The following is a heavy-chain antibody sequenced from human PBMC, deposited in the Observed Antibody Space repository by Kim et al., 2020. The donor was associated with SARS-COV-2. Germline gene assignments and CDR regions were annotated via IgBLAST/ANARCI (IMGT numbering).Heavy chain of an antibody. J-gene: IGHJ5*02. CDR3: ARATHSVYLNWFDP. V-gene: IGHV1-46*01. Sequence: AQKFQGRVTMTRDTSTRTVYMELSSLRSEDTAVYYCARATHSVYLNWFDPWGQGTLVTVSS. D-gene: IGHD1-26*01.